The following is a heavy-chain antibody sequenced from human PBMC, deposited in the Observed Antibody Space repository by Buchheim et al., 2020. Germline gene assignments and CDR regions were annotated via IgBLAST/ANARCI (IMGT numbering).Heavy chain of an antibody. CDR1: GFTFSSYW. CDR2: INSDGSST. D-gene: IGHD3-10*01. Sequence: EVQLVESGGGLVQPGGSLRLSCAASGFTFSSYWMHWVRQAPGKGLVWVSRINSDGSSTSYADSVKGRFTIFCDNAKNTLYFQMNSLRAEDTAVYYCARSGYGSGSYYIGHYYGMDVWGQGTT. V-gene: IGHV3-74*01. CDR3: ARSGYGSGSYYIGHYYGMDV. J-gene: IGHJ6*02.